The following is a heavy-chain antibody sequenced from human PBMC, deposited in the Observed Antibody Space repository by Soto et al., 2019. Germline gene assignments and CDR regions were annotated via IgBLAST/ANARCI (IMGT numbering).Heavy chain of an antibody. CDR3: ARTGLSDFWSGRQLDY. CDR2: IIPIFGTA. D-gene: IGHD3-3*01. CDR1: GGTFSSYA. J-gene: IGHJ4*02. Sequence: QVPLVQSGAEVKKPGSSVKVSCKASGGTFSSYAISWVRQAPGQGLEWMGGIIPIFGTANYAQKFQGRVTITADESTSTAYMELSSLRSEDTAVYYCARTGLSDFWSGRQLDYWGQGTLVTVSS. V-gene: IGHV1-69*01.